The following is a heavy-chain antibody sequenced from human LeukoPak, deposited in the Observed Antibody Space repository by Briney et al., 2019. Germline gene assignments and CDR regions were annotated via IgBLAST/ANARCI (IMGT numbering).Heavy chain of an antibody. CDR3: ARDMAIAAAAKGGFDY. Sequence: SVKVSCKASGYTFTSYAMNWVRQAPGQGLEWMGGVIPIFGTANYAQKFQGRVTITADESTSTAYMELSSLRSEDTAVYYCARDMAIAAAAKGGFDYWGQGTLVTVSS. J-gene: IGHJ4*02. CDR2: VIPIFGTA. V-gene: IGHV1-69*13. D-gene: IGHD6-13*01. CDR1: GYTFTSYA.